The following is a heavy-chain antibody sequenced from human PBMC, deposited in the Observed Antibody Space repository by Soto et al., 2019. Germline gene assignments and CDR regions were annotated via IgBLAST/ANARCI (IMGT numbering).Heavy chain of an antibody. V-gene: IGHV4-4*07. CDR1: GVSVRSYT. D-gene: IGHD2-21*02. J-gene: IGHJ4*02. Sequence: SETLSLTCIVSGVSVRSYTWSWVRQPANKGLEWIGRVFSSVSATYNPSLKGRVSISMDTPENRISLKLDSVTAADAGVYFCAGDGMKTGDTWGPGTLVTVSS. CDR2: VFSSVSA. CDR3: AGDGMKTGDT.